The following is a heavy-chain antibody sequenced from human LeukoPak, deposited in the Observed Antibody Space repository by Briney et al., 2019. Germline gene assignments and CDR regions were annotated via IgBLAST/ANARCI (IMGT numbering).Heavy chain of an antibody. J-gene: IGHJ4*02. CDR1: GFTLSGYW. D-gene: IGHD2-8*02. V-gene: IGHV3-7*03. CDR2: IKQDGSEK. Sequence: GGSLRLSCAASGFTLSGYWMSWVRQAPGKGLEWVANIKQDGSEKYYVDSVKGRFAISRDNAKNSLYLQMNSLRAEDTAVYYCARDETGVGSGGIDFWGQGTLVTVSS. CDR3: ARDETGVGSGGIDF.